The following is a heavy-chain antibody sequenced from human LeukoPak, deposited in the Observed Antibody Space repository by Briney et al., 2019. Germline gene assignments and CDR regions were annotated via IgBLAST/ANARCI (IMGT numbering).Heavy chain of an antibody. V-gene: IGHV1-69*05. Sequence: ASVKVSCKASGGTFSSYAISWVRQAPGQGLEWMGGIIPTFGTANYAQKFQGRVTITTDESTSTAYMELSSLRSEDTAVYYCARDGRNYYYDSSGYYAFAYWGQGTLVTVSS. CDR2: IIPTFGTA. D-gene: IGHD3-22*01. CDR3: ARDGRNYYYDSSGYYAFAY. CDR1: GGTFSSYA. J-gene: IGHJ4*02.